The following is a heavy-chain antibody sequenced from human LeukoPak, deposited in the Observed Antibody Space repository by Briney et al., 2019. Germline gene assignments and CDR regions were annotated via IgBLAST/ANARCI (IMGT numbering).Heavy chain of an antibody. CDR2: IYYSGST. J-gene: IGHJ4*02. CDR3: ARHSSGYDYPLYYFDY. Sequence: SETLSLTCTVSGGSISSSSYYWGWIRQPPGKGLEWIGSIYYSGSTYYNPSLKSRVTISVDTSKNQFSLKLSSVTAADTAVYYCARHSSGYDYPLYYFDYWGQGTLVTVSS. V-gene: IGHV4-39*01. D-gene: IGHD5-12*01. CDR1: GGSISSSSYY.